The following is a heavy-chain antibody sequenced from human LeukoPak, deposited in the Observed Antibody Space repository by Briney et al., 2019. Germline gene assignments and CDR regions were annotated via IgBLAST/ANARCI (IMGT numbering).Heavy chain of an antibody. D-gene: IGHD2-15*01. CDR1: GFTFCSYA. CDR3: AKDKVVVAATTFDY. Sequence: PGGSLRLSCAASGFTFCSYAMSWVRPAPGKGLGWVSAISGSGGSTYYADSVKGRFTISRDNSKNTLYLQMNSLRAEDTAVYYCAKDKVVVAATTFDYWGQGTLVTVSS. J-gene: IGHJ4*02. CDR2: ISGSGGST. V-gene: IGHV3-23*01.